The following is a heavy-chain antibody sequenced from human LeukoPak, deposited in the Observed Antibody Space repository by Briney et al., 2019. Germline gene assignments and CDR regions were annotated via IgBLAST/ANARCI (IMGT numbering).Heavy chain of an antibody. CDR2: ICISEST. V-gene: IGHV4-4*07. CDR3: ARIRRDSGDWYADDY. J-gene: IGHJ4*02. Sequence: PSETLSLTCTVSGGSISGFCWSWIRQPAGKGLEWIGRICISESTNYNPSLESRVTMSEDTSLNQFSLRLTSVTAADTAVYYCARIRRDSGDWYADDYWGQGTLVTVSS. CDR1: GGSISGFC. D-gene: IGHD6-19*01.